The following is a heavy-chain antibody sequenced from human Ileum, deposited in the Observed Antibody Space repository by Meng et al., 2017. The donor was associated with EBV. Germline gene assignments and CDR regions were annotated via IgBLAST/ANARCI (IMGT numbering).Heavy chain of an antibody. Sequence: QVQLVQSGAEVKKPXSSVKVXCKPSGGSFSTHTFSWVRQAPGQGLEWMGGLIAVFDKTKAAPRFQDRVTFTADESTSTAYMELSSLTFDDTAVYFCARGRRNEPLFDYGSQGTLVTVS. V-gene: IGHV1-69*13. D-gene: IGHD1-14*01. CDR3: ARGRRNEPLFDY. CDR1: GGSFSTHT. CDR2: LIAVFDKT. J-gene: IGHJ4*02.